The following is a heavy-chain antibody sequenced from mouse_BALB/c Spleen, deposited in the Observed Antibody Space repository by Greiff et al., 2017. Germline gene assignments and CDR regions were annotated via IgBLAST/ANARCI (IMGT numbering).Heavy chain of an antibody. Sequence: EVQLVESGGGLVKLGGSLKLSCAASGFTFSSYYMSWVRQTPEKRLELVAAINSNGGSTYYPDTVKGRFTISRDNAKNTLYLQMSSLKSEDTALYYCARHNWDAMDYWGQGTSVTVSS. V-gene: IGHV5-6-2*01. D-gene: IGHD4-1*01. J-gene: IGHJ4*01. CDR2: INSNGGST. CDR3: ARHNWDAMDY. CDR1: GFTFSSYY.